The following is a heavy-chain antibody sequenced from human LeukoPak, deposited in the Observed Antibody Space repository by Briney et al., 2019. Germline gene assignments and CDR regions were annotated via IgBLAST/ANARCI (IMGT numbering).Heavy chain of an antibody. CDR3: ARESYDYVWGSYRHGYYFDY. J-gene: IGHJ4*02. D-gene: IGHD3-16*02. V-gene: IGHV1-69*13. CDR2: IIPIFGTA. CDR1: RGTFSSYT. Sequence: ASVKVSCKASRGTFSSYTISWVRQAPGQGLEWMGGIIPIFGTANYAQKFQGRVTITADESTSTAYMELSSLRSDDTAVYYCARESYDYVWGSYRHGYYFDYWGQGTLVTVSS.